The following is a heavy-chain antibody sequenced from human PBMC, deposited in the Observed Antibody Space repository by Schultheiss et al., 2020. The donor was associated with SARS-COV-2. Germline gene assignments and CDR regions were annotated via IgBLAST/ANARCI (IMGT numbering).Heavy chain of an antibody. D-gene: IGHD5-12*01. Sequence: SQTLSLTCTVSGGSISSYYWSWIRQPPGKGLEWIGYIYYSGSTYYNPSLKSRVTISVDTSKNQFSLKLSSVTAADTAVYYCARLGYSGYAWGQGTLVTVSS. J-gene: IGHJ5*02. CDR3: ARLGYSGYA. V-gene: IGHV4-59*04. CDR1: GGSISSYY. CDR2: IYYSGST.